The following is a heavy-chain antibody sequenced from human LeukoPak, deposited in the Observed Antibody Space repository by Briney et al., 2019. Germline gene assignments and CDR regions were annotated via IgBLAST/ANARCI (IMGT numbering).Heavy chain of an antibody. J-gene: IGHJ4*02. Sequence: ASVKVSCKASGGTFSSYAISGARQAPGQGLEWMGRIIPILGIANYAQKFQGRVTITADKSTSTAYMELSSLRSEDTAVYYCARDAGYCSGGSCYALFYFDYWGQGTLVTVSS. CDR3: ARDAGYCSGGSCYALFYFDY. V-gene: IGHV1-69*04. CDR1: GGTFSSYA. CDR2: IIPILGIA. D-gene: IGHD2-15*01.